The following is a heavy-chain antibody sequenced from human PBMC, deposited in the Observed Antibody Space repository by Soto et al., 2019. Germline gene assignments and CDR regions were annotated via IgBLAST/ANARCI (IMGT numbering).Heavy chain of an antibody. D-gene: IGHD4-17*01. CDR2: VFHGGNT. J-gene: IGHJ4*02. Sequence: SETLSLTCSVSGYSISRGYYWGWIRQPPGKDLEWLGSVFHGGNTYDNPSLKSPVTISLDTSKNQFSLRLASVTAADTALYYCVRTTVPTGRVYFDYWGQGITVTVSS. CDR1: GYSISRGYY. V-gene: IGHV4-38-2*01. CDR3: VRTTVPTGRVYFDY.